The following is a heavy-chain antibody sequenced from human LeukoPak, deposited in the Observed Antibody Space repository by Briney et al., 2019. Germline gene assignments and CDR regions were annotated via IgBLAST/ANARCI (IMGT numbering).Heavy chain of an antibody. CDR3: ARGPAPYSSGWHFWFDP. V-gene: IGHV4-59*01. CDR2: IYYSGST. Sequence: SETLSLTCTVSGGSISSYYWSWIRQPPGKGLEWIGYIYYSGSTNYNPSLKSRVTISVDTSKNQFSLNLSSVTAADTAVYYCARGPAPYSSGWHFWFDPWGPGTLVTVSS. J-gene: IGHJ5*02. D-gene: IGHD2-15*01. CDR1: GGSISSYY.